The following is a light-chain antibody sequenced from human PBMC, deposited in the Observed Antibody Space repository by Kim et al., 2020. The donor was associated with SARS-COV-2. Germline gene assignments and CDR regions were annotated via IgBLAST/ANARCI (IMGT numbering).Light chain of an antibody. Sequence: VAVGQTVTITCQGDSLRSYYATWYQQKPGQAPKVVIYGKDNRPSGVPDRFSGSSSGNTAYLTITGTQAGDEADYYFNSRDSNYYVVFGGGTQLTVL. V-gene: IGLV3-19*01. CDR2: GKD. CDR1: SLRSYY. J-gene: IGLJ2*01. CDR3: NSRDSNYYVV.